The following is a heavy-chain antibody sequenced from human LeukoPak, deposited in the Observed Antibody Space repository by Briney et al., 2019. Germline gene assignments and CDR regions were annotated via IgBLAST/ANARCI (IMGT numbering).Heavy chain of an antibody. CDR3: AADREYYDSSLNFDY. J-gene: IGHJ4*02. CDR2: INPNSGGT. CDR1: GYTFTGYY. Sequence: ASVKVSCKASGYTFTGYYMHWVRQAPGQGLEWMGRINPNSGGTNYAQKFQGRVTMTRDTSISTAYMELSRLRSDDTAVYYCAADREYYDSSLNFDYWGQGTLVTVSS. V-gene: IGHV1-2*06. D-gene: IGHD3-22*01.